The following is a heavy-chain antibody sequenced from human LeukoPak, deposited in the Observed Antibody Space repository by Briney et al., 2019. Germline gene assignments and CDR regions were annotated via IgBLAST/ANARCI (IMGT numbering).Heavy chain of an antibody. V-gene: IGHV3-23*01. CDR3: AKGSSGYFVDL. CDR2: NSGSGRST. J-gene: IGHJ5*02. CDR1: GFTFSSYA. D-gene: IGHD3-22*01. Sequence: GGSLRLSCAASGFTFSSYAMSWVRQAPGKGLEWVSTNSGSGRSTYYADSVRGRFTISRDNSKNTLFLQMNSLRAEDTALYYCAKGSSGYFVDLWGQGTLVTVSS.